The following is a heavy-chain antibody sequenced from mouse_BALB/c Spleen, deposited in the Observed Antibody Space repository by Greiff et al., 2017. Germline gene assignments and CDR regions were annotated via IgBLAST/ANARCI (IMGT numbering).Heavy chain of an antibody. V-gene: IGHV5-9-3*01. CDR1: GFTFSSYA. CDR2: ISSGGSYT. D-gene: IGHD2-1*01. Sequence: EVKVVESGGGLVKPGGSLKLSCAASGFTFSSYAMSWVRQTPEKRLEWVATISSGGSYTYYPDSVKGRFTISRDNAKNTLYLQMSSLRSEDTAMYYCARQDGNYGFAYWGQGTLVTVSA. CDR3: ARQDGNYGFAY. J-gene: IGHJ3*01.